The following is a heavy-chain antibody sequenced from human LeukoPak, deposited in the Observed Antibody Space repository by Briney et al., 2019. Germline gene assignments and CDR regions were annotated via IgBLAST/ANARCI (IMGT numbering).Heavy chain of an antibody. Sequence: GMSLRLSCAVPGFGFSSSVMHWIRQGQGKGLEWVAVISHDGSDKFYADSVKGRFTISRDNSNNILYLQMNNLGPEDTAVYYCARDGNSPADYWGQGTLVTVSS. CDR1: GFGFSSSV. CDR2: ISHDGSDK. CDR3: ARDGNSPADY. J-gene: IGHJ4*02. V-gene: IGHV3-30*03. D-gene: IGHD4-23*01.